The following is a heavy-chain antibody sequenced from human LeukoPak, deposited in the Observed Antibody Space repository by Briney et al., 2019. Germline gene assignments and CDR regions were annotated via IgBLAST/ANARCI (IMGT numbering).Heavy chain of an antibody. D-gene: IGHD6-19*01. CDR3: AKDLYGIAVAATVAFDY. CDR1: GFTFSSYA. Sequence: GGSLRLSCAASGFTFSSYAMSWVRQAPGKGLEWVSAISGSGGRTYYADSVKGRFTISRDNSKNTLYLQMNSLRAEDTAVYYCAKDLYGIAVAATVAFDYWGQGTLVTVSS. V-gene: IGHV3-23*01. J-gene: IGHJ4*02. CDR2: ISGSGGRT.